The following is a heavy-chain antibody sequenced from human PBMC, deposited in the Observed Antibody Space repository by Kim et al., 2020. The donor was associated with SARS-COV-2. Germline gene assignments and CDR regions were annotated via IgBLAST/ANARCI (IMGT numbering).Heavy chain of an antibody. V-gene: IGHV1-2*04. CDR3: ARGGPLWFGEPFFDY. J-gene: IGHJ4*02. CDR1: GYTFTGYY. CDR2: INPNSGGT. D-gene: IGHD3-10*01. Sequence: ASVKVSCKASGYTFTGYYMHWVRQAPGQGLEWMGWINPNSGGTNYAQKFQGWVTMTRDTSISTAYMELSRLRSDDTAVYYCARGGPLWFGEPFFDYWGQGTLVTVSS.